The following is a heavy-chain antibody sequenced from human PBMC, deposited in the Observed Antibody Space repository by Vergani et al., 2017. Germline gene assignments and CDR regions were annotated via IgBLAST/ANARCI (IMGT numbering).Heavy chain of an antibody. D-gene: IGHD3-16*01. CDR3: ARDWGY. CDR2: FHQSGRT. CDR1: GGSISSNF. Sequence: QVQLQESGPGLVKPSETLSLTCSVSGGSISSNFWSWVRRPPGKGLEWIGYFHQSGRTNSNPSLKSRVTISIDTSKNRFSLRLSSVTTADTAVYYCARDWGYWGQGTLVTVSS. V-gene: IGHV4-59*01. J-gene: IGHJ4*02.